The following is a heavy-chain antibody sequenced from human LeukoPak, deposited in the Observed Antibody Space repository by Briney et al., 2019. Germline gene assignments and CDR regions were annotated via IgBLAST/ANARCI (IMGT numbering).Heavy chain of an antibody. CDR1: GGAISSYH. Sequence: KSSETLCLTCTVSGGAISSYHWSGGRQPPGKGLEWIGYILTSGSTNYNPSLKSRLTTSEDTSTNQFTLKLSSVTAADTAVYYCARVRVSGSYLYYFDYWGQGTLVTVSS. V-gene: IGHV4-4*09. CDR3: ARVRVSGSYLYYFDY. D-gene: IGHD1-26*01. J-gene: IGHJ4*02. CDR2: ILTSGST.